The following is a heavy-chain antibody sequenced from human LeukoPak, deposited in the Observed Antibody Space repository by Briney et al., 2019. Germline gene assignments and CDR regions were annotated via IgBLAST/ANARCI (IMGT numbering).Heavy chain of an antibody. CDR2: IYYSGST. CDR3: ARDSAASHYSGSYYFDY. J-gene: IGHJ4*02. V-gene: IGHV4-4*02. D-gene: IGHD1-26*01. CDR1: GGSISSSNW. Sequence: SGTLSLTCAVSGGSISSSNWWSWVRQPPGKGLEWIGYIYYSGSTYYNPSLKSRVTISVDTSKNQFSLKLSSVTAADTAVYYCARDSAASHYSGSYYFDYWGQGTLVTVSS.